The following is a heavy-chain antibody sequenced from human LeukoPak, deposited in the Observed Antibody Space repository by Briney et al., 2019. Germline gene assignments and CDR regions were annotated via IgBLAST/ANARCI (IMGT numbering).Heavy chain of an antibody. CDR2: IYSSGST. CDR3: ARATTRGYSYGYVH. D-gene: IGHD5-18*01. CDR1: GFTVSSNY. Sequence: GGSLRLSCAASGFTVSSNYMSWVRQAPGKGLEWVSVIYSSGSTYYADSVKGRFTISRHNSKNTLYLQMNSLRAEDTAVYYCARATTRGYSYGYVHWGQGTLVTVSS. V-gene: IGHV3-53*04. J-gene: IGHJ4*02.